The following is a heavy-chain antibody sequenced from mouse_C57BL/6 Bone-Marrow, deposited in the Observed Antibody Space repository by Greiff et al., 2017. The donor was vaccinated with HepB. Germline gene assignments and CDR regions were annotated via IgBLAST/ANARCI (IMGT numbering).Heavy chain of an antibody. CDR1: GYTFTDYY. CDR2: INPNNGGT. D-gene: IGHD2-4*01. CDR3: ARYLYDYDYYYAMDY. V-gene: IGHV1-26*01. Sequence: EVQLQQSGPELVKPGASVKISCKASGYTFTDYYMNWVKQSHGKSLEWIGDINPNNGGTSYNQKFKGKATLTVDKSSSTAYMELRSLTSEDSAVYYCARYLYDYDYYYAMDYWGQGTSVTVSS. J-gene: IGHJ4*01.